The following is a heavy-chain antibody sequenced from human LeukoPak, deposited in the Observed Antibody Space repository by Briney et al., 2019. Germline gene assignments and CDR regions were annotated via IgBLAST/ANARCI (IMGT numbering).Heavy chain of an antibody. CDR1: GDSVSSNSAA. J-gene: IGHJ5*02. CDR2: TYYRSKWYN. V-gene: IGHV6-1*01. D-gene: IGHD6-13*01. Sequence: SQTLSLTCAISGDSVSSNSAAWNWIRQSPSRGLEWLGRTYYRSKWYNDYAVSVKSRITINPDTSKNQFSLKLTSVTAADTAVYYCGRVFYSSNWNLFDPWGQGTLVTVSS. CDR3: GRVFYSSNWNLFDP.